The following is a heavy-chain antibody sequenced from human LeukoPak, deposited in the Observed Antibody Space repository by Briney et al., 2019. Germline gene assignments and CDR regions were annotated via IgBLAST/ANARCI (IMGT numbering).Heavy chain of an antibody. CDR3: AGHDWFDP. J-gene: IGHJ5*02. CDR1: GFIVSTNY. Sequence: GGSLRLSCEASGFIVSTNYMSWVRQAPGKGLEWVSVIYSGGSTYYADSVKGRFTISRDNFKNTLYLQMNSLRAEDTAVYYCAGHDWFDPWGQGTLVTVSS. V-gene: IGHV3-66*04. CDR2: IYSGGST.